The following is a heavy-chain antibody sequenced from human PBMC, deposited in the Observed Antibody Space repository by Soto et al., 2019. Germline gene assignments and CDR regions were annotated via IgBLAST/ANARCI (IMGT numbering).Heavy chain of an antibody. CDR3: AKDKGPSVGATPGYYYQGLDV. CDR1: GFTFSSYG. Sequence: PGGSLRLSFAASGFTFSSYGMHWVRQAPRKGLEWVSAISGSGGNIYYADSVKGRFTISRDNSKNTLYLEMNSLRAEDTAVYYCAKDKGPSVGATPGYYYQGLDVWGQGTTVTVSS. D-gene: IGHD2-15*01. CDR2: ISGSGGNI. J-gene: IGHJ6*02. V-gene: IGHV3-23*01.